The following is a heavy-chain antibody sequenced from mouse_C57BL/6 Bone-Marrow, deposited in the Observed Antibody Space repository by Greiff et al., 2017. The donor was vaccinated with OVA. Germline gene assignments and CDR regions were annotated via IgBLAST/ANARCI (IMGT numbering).Heavy chain of an antibody. Sequence: QVQLQQSGPELVRPGASVKLSCKASGYTFTDYNINWVKQRPGQGLEWIARINPGSGNTSYNEKFKGKATLTAEKSSSTAYMQLSSLTSEDSAVYFCVYGSSSIDYWGQGTTLTVSS. CDR1: GYTFTDYN. D-gene: IGHD1-1*01. CDR3: VYGSSSIDY. CDR2: INPGSGNT. J-gene: IGHJ2*01. V-gene: IGHV1-76*01.